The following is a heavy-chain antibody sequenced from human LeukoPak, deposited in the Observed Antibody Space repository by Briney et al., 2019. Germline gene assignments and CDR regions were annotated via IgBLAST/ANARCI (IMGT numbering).Heavy chain of an antibody. CDR3: ARAHNWKYGTFDY. J-gene: IGHJ4*02. D-gene: IGHD1-7*01. Sequence: PGGSLRLSCVASGFTFSRHGMNWVRQAPGKGLEWVSGISPSGDIKYYVDSVKGRFTVSRDNSKNTLYLQMNSLRAEDTAVYYCARAHNWKYGTFDYWGQGTLVTVSS. V-gene: IGHV3-23*01. CDR1: GFTFSRHG. CDR2: ISPSGDIK.